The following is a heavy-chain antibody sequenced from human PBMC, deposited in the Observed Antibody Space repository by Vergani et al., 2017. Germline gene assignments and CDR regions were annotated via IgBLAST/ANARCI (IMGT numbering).Heavy chain of an antibody. J-gene: IGHJ5*02. CDR3: ARSPHGYTYGGYISQFDP. Sequence: EVQLVESGGGLVQPGGSLRLSCAASGFTVSSNYMSWVRQAPGKGLEWVANIKYDGSKKNYVDSVKGRFTISRDNAKNSLYLQMNNLRVEDTAVYFCARSPHGYTYGGYISQFDPWGQGTLVTVSS. CDR1: GFTVSSNY. CDR2: IKYDGSKK. V-gene: IGHV3-7*01. D-gene: IGHD5-18*01.